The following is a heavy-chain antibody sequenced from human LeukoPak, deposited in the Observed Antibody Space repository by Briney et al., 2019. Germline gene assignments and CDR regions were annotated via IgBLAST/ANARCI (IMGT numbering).Heavy chain of an antibody. D-gene: IGHD5-24*01. CDR2: ISFSGGST. Sequence: GGSLRLSCAASGFTFSGSAMSWVRQAPGEGLEWVSLISFSGGSTYYADSVKGRFTISRDNSKDTLYLQMNSLRAEDTAIYYCARDIQLSTWGLGTMVTVSS. J-gene: IGHJ3*01. CDR1: GFTFSGSA. V-gene: IGHV3-23*01. CDR3: ARDIQLST.